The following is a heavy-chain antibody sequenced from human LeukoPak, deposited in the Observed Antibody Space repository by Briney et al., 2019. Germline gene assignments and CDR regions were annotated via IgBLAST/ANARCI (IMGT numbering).Heavy chain of an antibody. CDR1: GFAFSSYA. V-gene: IGHV3-23*01. CDR2: ISGSGGST. CDR3: ARGHYDVLAASYKWTPDY. J-gene: IGHJ4*02. D-gene: IGHD3-9*01. Sequence: GGSLRLSCAASGFAFSSYAVSWVRQAPGKGLEWVSAISGSGGSTYYADSVKGRFTTSRDNAKNSLSLQLNSLRVEDTAVYYCARGHYDVLAASYKWTPDYWGQGTLVTVSS.